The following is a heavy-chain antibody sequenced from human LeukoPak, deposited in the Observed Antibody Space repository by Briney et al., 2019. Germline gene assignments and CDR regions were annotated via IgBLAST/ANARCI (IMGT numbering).Heavy chain of an antibody. D-gene: IGHD3-16*02. Sequence: SETLSLTWAVYGGSFSGYYWSWIRQPPGKGLEWIGEINHSGSTNYNPSLKSRVTISVDTSKNQFSLKLSSVTAADTAVYYCARGDYDYVWGSYRYGYYFDYWGQGTLVTVSS. CDR1: GGSFSGYY. CDR3: ARGDYDYVWGSYRYGYYFDY. J-gene: IGHJ4*02. V-gene: IGHV4-34*01. CDR2: INHSGST.